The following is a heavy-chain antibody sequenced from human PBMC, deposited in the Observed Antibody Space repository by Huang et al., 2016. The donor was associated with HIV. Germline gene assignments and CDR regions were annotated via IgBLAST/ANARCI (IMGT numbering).Heavy chain of an antibody. CDR3: AKDLTYTFGRHFDY. CDR2: IRYDGNNY. Sequence: QVQLVESGGGVVQPGGSLRLSCTASGFTFGSFGIHWVRQAQGKGLEWVEVIRYDGNNYYYADSVRCRFTISRDNSKDTLYLQMNRLRPDDSAVYYCAKDLTYTFGRHFDYWGRGTLVTVSS. J-gene: IGHJ4*02. D-gene: IGHD3-3*01. CDR1: GFTFGSFG. V-gene: IGHV3-30*02.